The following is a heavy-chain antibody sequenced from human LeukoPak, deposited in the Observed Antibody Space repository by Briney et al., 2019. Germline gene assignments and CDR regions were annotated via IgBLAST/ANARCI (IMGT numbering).Heavy chain of an antibody. D-gene: IGHD3-22*01. CDR3: ARGLYYYDSSGYYPIESLDY. CDR1: GFTFSSYA. V-gene: IGHV3-23*01. CDR2: ISGSGGST. Sequence: GGSLRLSCAASGFTFSSYAMSWVRQAPGKGLEWVSAISGSGGSTYYADSVKGRFTISRDNSKNTLYLQMNSLRAEDTAVYYCARGLYYYDSSGYYPIESLDYWGQGTLVTVSS. J-gene: IGHJ4*02.